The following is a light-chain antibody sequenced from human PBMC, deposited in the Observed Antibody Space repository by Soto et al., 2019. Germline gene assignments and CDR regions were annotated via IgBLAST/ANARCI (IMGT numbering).Light chain of an antibody. CDR2: SNN. J-gene: IGLJ2*01. Sequence: QSVLIQPPSASGTPGQRISVSCSGSSSNIGGNAVKWYQQFPGTAPKLLIYSNNERPSGVPERFSGSKSGTSASLAISGLHSEDEADYYCATWDDSLNGVICGGGTKLTVL. V-gene: IGLV1-44*01. CDR3: ATWDDSLNGVI. CDR1: SSNIGGNA.